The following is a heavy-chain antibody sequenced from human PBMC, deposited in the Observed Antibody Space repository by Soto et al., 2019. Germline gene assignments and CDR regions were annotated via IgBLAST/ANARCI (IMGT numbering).Heavy chain of an antibody. D-gene: IGHD6-13*01. CDR2: ISAYNGNT. V-gene: IGHV1-18*01. Sequence: QVQLVQSGAEVKKPGASVKVSCKASGYTFTSYGISWVRQAPGHGLEWMGWISAYNGNTNYAQKLQGRVTMTTDTSTSTAYMELRSRRSDDTAVYYCAREVDSSSWYGNWFDPWGQGTLVTVSS. CDR3: AREVDSSSWYGNWFDP. J-gene: IGHJ5*02. CDR1: GYTFTSYG.